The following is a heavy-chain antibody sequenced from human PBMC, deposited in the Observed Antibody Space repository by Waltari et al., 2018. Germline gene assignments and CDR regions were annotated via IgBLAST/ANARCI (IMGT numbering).Heavy chain of an antibody. Sequence: VQLQQWGAGLLKPSETLSLTCAVYGGSFSGYYWSWIRQPPGKGLEWVSAISGSGGSTYYADSVKGRFTISRDNSKNTLYLQMNSLRAEDTAVYYCAKDSDIWNLDNLYNPLDFDYWGQGTLVTVSS. V-gene: IGHV3-23*01. J-gene: IGHJ4*02. CDR1: GGSFSGYY. CDR3: AKDSDIWNLDNLYNPLDFDY. CDR2: ISGSGGST. D-gene: IGHD1-7*01.